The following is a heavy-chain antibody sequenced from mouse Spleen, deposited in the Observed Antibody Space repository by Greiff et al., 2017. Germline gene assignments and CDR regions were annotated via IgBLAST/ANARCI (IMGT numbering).Heavy chain of an antibody. V-gene: IGHV1-15*01. J-gene: IGHJ4*01. CDR3: TRSGDGYPNYYAMDY. Sequence: QVQLQQSGAELVRPGASVTLSCKASGYTFTDYEMHWVKQTPVHGLEWIGAIDPETGGTAYNQKFKGKAILTADKSSSTAYMELRSLTSEDSAVYYCTRSGDGYPNYYAMDYWGQGTSVTVSS. CDR2: IDPETGGT. D-gene: IGHD2-3*01. CDR1: GYTFTDYE.